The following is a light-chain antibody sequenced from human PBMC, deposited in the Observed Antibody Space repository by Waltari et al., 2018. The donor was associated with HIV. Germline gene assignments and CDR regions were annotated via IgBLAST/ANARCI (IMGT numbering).Light chain of an antibody. Sequence: QSALTQPASVSGSLGQSITIPCTGTTSDIGGYDYVSWYQQHPGKAPKLLISEVNNRPSGVSNRFSGSKSGNTASLTISGLQAEDEADYYCSSYTSTRDSYVFGTGTNVTVL. CDR2: EVN. J-gene: IGLJ1*01. CDR1: TSDIGGYDY. V-gene: IGLV2-14*01. CDR3: SSYTSTRDSYV.